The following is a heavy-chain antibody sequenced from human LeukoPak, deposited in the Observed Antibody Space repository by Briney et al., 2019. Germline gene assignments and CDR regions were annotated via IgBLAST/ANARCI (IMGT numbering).Heavy chain of an antibody. V-gene: IGHV1-2*02. J-gene: IGHJ4*02. CDR3: ARALEATIDY. CDR2: INPNSGGP. CDR1: GYTFTGYY. Sequence: GASVNVSCKASGYTFTGYYMHGVRQAPGQGLEWMGWINPNSGGPNYAQKFQGRVTMTRDTSISKACMELSRLRADDTAVYYCARALEATIDYWGQGTLVTVSS. D-gene: IGHD5-12*01.